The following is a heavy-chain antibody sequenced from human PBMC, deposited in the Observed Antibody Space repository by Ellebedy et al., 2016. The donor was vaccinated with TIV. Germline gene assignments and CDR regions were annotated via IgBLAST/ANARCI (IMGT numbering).Heavy chain of an antibody. CDR3: AKEARSPYFDY. CDR1: GFTFTSYA. J-gene: IGHJ4*02. V-gene: IGHV3-23*01. Sequence: GESLKISCAASGFTFTSYAMSWVRQAPGKGLEWVSAISPSGDNTYFPDSVRGRFTISRDNSKNMVYLQMSSLRAEDTAVYYCAKEARSPYFDYWGQGTLVTVSS. CDR2: ISPSGDNT.